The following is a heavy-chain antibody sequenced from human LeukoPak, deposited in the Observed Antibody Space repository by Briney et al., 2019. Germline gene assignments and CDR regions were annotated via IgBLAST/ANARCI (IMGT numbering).Heavy chain of an antibody. CDR2: MNPNSGNT. V-gene: IGHV1-8*01. D-gene: IGHD5-12*01. CDR3: ARNSGLADC. CDR1: GYSFTNHD. J-gene: IGHJ4*02. Sequence: ASVKVSCKASGYSFTNHDISWVRQATGQGLERMGWMNPNSGNTGYAEKFQGRVTMTRDNSITTAYMELSSLRSEDTAVYYCARNSGLADCWGQGTLVTVSS.